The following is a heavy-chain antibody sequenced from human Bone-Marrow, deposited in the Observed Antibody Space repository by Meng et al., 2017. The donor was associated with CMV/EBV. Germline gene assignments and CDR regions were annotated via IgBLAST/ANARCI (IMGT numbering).Heavy chain of an antibody. D-gene: IGHD3-3*01. J-gene: IGHJ6*01. CDR3: ARRYYDFWSGHYGMDV. CDR2: ISYDGSNK. V-gene: IGHV3-30*04. CDR1: GFTFSSYA. Sequence: GESLKISCAASGFTFSSYAMHWVRQAPGKGLEWVAVISYDGSNKYYADSVKGRFTISRDNSKNTLYLQMNSLRAEDMAVYYCARRYYDFWSGHYGMDVWGQGTTVTVSS.